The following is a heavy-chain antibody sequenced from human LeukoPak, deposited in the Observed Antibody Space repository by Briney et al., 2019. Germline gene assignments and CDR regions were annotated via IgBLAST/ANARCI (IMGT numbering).Heavy chain of an antibody. CDR1: GYTFTSYD. J-gene: IGHJ4*02. CDR2: TNPNSGNS. Sequence: ASVKVSCKASGYTFTSYDINWVRQATGQGLEWMGWTNPNSGNSGYAQKFQGRVTMTRNTSISTAYMELSSLRSEDTAVYYCARGQDSSSWYDYWGQGTLVTVSS. V-gene: IGHV1-8*01. D-gene: IGHD6-13*01. CDR3: ARGQDSSSWYDY.